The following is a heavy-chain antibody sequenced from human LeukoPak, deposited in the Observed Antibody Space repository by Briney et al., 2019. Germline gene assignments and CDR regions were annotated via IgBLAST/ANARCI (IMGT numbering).Heavy chain of an antibody. CDR1: GGSISSSSYY. V-gene: IGHV4-39*01. CDR3: AGHEGLSAALPAFDI. Sequence: PSETLSLTCTVSGGSISSSSYYGGWIRQPPGKGLEWIGSIYYSGSTYYNPSLKSRVTISVDTSKNQFSLKLSSVTAADTAVYYCAGHEGLSAALPAFDIWGQGTMVTVSS. CDR2: IYYSGST. D-gene: IGHD2-2*01. J-gene: IGHJ3*02.